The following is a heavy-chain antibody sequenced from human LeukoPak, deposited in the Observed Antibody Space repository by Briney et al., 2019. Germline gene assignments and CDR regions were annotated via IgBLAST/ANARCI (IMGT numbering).Heavy chain of an antibody. CDR3: TRGFYYYGLDV. V-gene: IGHV1-8*01. CDR2: MNPNNGNT. Sequence: ASVKVSCKASGYTFTRHDINWVRQAPGQGLEWLGWMNPNNGNTGYAQKFQGRVTMTRSTSIDTAYMELNTLTSDDTAAHYCTRGFYYYGLDVWGQGTTVTVSS. CDR1: GYTFTRHD. J-gene: IGHJ6*02.